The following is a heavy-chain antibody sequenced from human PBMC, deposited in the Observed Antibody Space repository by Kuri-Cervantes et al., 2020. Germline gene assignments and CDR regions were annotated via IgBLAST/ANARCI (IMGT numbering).Heavy chain of an antibody. CDR3: ARDLAYDSSGYYFDI. CDR2: IYYSGRT. Sequence: SETLSLTCTVSGGPISSYYWSWIRQPPGKGLEWIGYIYYSGRTSYKPSLNSRVTISVDTSKNQFSLKLSSVTAADTAVYYCARDLAYDSSGYYFDIWGQGTMVTVSS. D-gene: IGHD3-22*01. V-gene: IGHV4-59*01. J-gene: IGHJ3*02. CDR1: GGPISSYY.